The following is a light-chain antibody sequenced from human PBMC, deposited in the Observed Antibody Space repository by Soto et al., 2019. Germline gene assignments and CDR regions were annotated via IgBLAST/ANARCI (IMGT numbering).Light chain of an antibody. Sequence: ALQMTQSPSSLSASVGDRVTITCRASQDIRNELGWYQQKTGKAPKLLIYGANTLQSGVPSRFSGSGSGTDFTLTISGLQPEYFATYYCLQDYNYPRTFGQGTKVEVK. CDR2: GAN. CDR1: QDIRNE. V-gene: IGKV1-6*01. J-gene: IGKJ1*01. CDR3: LQDYNYPRT.